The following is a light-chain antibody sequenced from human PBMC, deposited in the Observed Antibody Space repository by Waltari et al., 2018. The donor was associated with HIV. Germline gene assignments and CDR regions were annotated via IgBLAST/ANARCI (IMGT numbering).Light chain of an antibody. V-gene: IGLV3-25*03. CDR3: QSADSSGTYWV. Sequence: SYELTQPPSASVSPGQTARITCSGDALAKQYAYWYQQKPGQAPVLGIYKDSERPSGIPGRFSGSSSGRTVTLTISGVQAEDEADYYCQSADSSGTYWVFGGGTKLTVL. CDR2: KDS. CDR1: ALAKQY. J-gene: IGLJ3*02.